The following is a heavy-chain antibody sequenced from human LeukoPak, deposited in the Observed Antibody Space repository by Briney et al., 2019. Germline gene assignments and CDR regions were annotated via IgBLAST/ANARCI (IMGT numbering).Heavy chain of an antibody. V-gene: IGHV4-39*07. D-gene: IGHD3/OR15-3a*01. Sequence: KPSETLSLTCTVSGGSISSSTYYWGWIRQPPGKGLEWIGSIYYSGSTYYNPSLKSRVTISVDTSKNQFSLKLNSVTAADTAVYYCATAEGLPNWFDPWGQGTLVTVSS. CDR3: ATAEGLPNWFDP. J-gene: IGHJ5*02. CDR1: GGSISSSTYY. CDR2: IYYSGST.